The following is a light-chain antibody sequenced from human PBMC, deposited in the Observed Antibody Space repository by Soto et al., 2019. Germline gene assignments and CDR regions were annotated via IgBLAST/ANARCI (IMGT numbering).Light chain of an antibody. Sequence: QSALTQPASVSGSPGQSITISGTGTSSDGGGYNSVSWYQQHPGKVPKIMIYDVSIRPSGVPDRFSGSKSGNTASLTISGLQAEDEADYYCSSYTSIPALVFGTGTKLTVL. CDR2: DVS. CDR1: SSDGGGYNS. CDR3: SSYTSIPALV. J-gene: IGLJ1*01. V-gene: IGLV2-14*01.